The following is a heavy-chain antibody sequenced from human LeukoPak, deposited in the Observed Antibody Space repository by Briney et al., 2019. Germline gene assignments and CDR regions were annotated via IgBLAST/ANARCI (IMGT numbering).Heavy chain of an antibody. J-gene: IGHJ4*02. Sequence: PGGSLRLSCAASGFTFSTYAMSWVRQAPGKGLDWVSAISGSGTTTYSANSVKGRFTISRDNPKNTLHLQMNSLRVEDTAVYYCAKSSPPSGGSSGWNWVIDYWGQGTLVTVSS. D-gene: IGHD6-25*01. CDR3: AKSSPPSGGSSGWNWVIDY. CDR1: GFTFSTYA. V-gene: IGHV3-23*01. CDR2: ISGSGTTT.